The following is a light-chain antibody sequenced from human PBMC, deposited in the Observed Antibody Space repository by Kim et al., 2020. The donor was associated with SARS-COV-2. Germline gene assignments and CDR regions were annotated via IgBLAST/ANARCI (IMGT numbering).Light chain of an antibody. CDR2: YDS. CDR3: QVWESSSDHVL. V-gene: IGLV3-21*01. Sequence: SYELTQPPSVSVAPGKTARITCGGNNIGSKSVHWYQQKPGQAPVLVIYYDSDRPSGIPERLSGSNSGNTATLTISRVEAGDEADYYCQVWESSSDHVLFGGGTKLTVL. CDR1: NIGSKS. J-gene: IGLJ2*01.